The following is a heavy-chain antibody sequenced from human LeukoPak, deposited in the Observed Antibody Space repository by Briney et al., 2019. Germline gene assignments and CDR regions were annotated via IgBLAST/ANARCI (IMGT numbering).Heavy chain of an antibody. CDR3: ATAWYYDFWSGYYTKDY. V-gene: IGHV3-30-3*01. Sequence: GGSLRLSCAASGFTFSSYAMHWVRQAPGKGLEWVAVIAYDVSKKYYADSVKGRFTISTNNSKNTLYLQMNSLRAEDTAVYYCATAWYYDFWSGYYTKDYWGQGTLVTVSS. CDR1: GFTFSSYA. J-gene: IGHJ4*02. D-gene: IGHD3-3*01. CDR2: IAYDVSKK.